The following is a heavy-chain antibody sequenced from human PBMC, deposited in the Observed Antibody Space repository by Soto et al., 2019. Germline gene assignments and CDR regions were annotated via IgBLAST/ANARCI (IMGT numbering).Heavy chain of an antibody. J-gene: IGHJ4*02. Sequence: QPWGSLRLSCAASGFSFISHWIFFVRHFPGKGLEWVATINQAGTEKYYLDSVKGRFTVSRDNAKNSLYLQVTSLRGEDTALYYCARDGVDAGLYFDYWGQGALVTVSS. CDR1: GFSFISHW. CDR3: ARDGVDAGLYFDY. D-gene: IGHD2-15*01. V-gene: IGHV3-7*01. CDR2: INQAGTEK.